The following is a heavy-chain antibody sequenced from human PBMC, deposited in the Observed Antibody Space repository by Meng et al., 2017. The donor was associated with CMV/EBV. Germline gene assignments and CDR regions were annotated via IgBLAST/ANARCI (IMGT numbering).Heavy chain of an antibody. CDR1: GFTFSSYS. CDR3: ARDCSSTSCYSDNY. V-gene: IGHV3-21*01. CDR2: ISGSSSYI. D-gene: IGHD2-2*01. Sequence: GESLKISCAASGFTFSSYSMNWVRQAPGKGLEWVSSISGSSSYIYYADSVKGRFTISRDNAKNSLYLQMNSLRAEDTAVYYCARDCSSTSCYSDNYWGQGTLVTVSS. J-gene: IGHJ4*02.